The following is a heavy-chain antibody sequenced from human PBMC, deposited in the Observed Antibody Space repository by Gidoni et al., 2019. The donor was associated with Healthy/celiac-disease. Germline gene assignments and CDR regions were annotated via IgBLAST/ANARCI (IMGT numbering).Heavy chain of an antibody. CDR1: GGTFSSYA. Sequence: QVQLVQSGAEVKKPGSSVKVSCKASGGTFSSYAISWVRQAPGQGLEWMGGIIPIFGTANYAQKFQGRVTITADESTSTAYMELSSLRSEDTAVYYCARVRDYGDFEYYYYMDVWGKGTTVTVSS. J-gene: IGHJ6*03. CDR3: ARVRDYGDFEYYYYMDV. CDR2: IIPIFGTA. D-gene: IGHD4-17*01. V-gene: IGHV1-69*01.